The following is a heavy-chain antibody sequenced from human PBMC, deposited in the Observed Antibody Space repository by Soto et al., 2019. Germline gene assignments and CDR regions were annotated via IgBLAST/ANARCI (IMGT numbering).Heavy chain of an antibody. V-gene: IGHV3-23*01. CDR3: AKDGGYCSSTSCPNDFDY. D-gene: IGHD2-2*01. CDR1: GFTFSSYA. Sequence: EVQLLESGGGLVQPGGSLRLSCAASGFTFSSYAMSWVRQAPGKGLEWVSAISGSGGSTYYADSVKGRFTISRDNSKNTLYLQMNSLRAEDTAVYYCAKDGGYCSSTSCPNDFDYWGQGTLVTVSS. J-gene: IGHJ4*02. CDR2: ISGSGGST.